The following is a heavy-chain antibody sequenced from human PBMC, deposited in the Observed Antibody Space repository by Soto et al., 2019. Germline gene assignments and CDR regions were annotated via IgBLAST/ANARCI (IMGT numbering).Heavy chain of an antibody. V-gene: IGHV1-18*04. CDR2: ISAYNGNT. CDR3: ARDARPYSNGWYDAFDI. Sequence: ASVKVSCKASGYTFTSYGISWVRQAPGQGLEWMGWISAYNGNTNYAQKLQGRVTMTTDTSTSTAYMELRSLRSDDTAVYYCARDARPYSNGWYDAFDIWGQGTMVTVSS. CDR1: GYTFTSYG. D-gene: IGHD6-19*01. J-gene: IGHJ3*02.